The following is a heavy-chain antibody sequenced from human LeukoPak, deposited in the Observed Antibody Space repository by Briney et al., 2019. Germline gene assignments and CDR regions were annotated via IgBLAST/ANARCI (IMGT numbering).Heavy chain of an antibody. J-gene: IGHJ5*02. D-gene: IGHD6-13*01. CDR1: GYSFTSYW. V-gene: IGHV5-51*01. Sequence: GESLKISCKGSGYSFTSYWIGWVRQMPGKGLEWXXXIYPGDSDTRYSPSFQGQVTISADKSISTAYLQWSSLKASDTAMYYCAGKRSSSWYEGWFDPWGQGTLVTVSS. CDR2: IYPGDSDT. CDR3: AGKRSSSWYEGWFDP.